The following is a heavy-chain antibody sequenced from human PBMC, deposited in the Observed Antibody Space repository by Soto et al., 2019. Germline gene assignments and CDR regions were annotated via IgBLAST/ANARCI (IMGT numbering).Heavy chain of an antibody. D-gene: IGHD3-3*01. CDR2: IIPLFGTE. CDR1: GGSFRTYA. V-gene: IGHV1-69*06. CDR3: ATGFWSGPIAHYFDY. Sequence: QVHLVQSGAEVKKPGSSVKVSCKASGGSFRTYAINWLRQPPGQGLEWMGGIIPLFGTENYAQNFQDRFTFTADKSTTTAYMEVRSLTSQDTAVYYCATGFWSGPIAHYFDYWGQGTLVTVSS. J-gene: IGHJ4*01.